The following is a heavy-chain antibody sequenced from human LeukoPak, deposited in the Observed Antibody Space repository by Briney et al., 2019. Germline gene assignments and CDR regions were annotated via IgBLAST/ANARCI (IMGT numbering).Heavy chain of an antibody. CDR1: GFTFSSYW. D-gene: IGHD6-13*01. V-gene: IGHV3-74*03. CDR3: AREGIAAAGRGLNWFDP. Sequence: GGSLRLSCAASGFTFSSYWMHWVRQAPGKGLVWVSRINSDGSSIMYADSVKGRFTISRDNAKNSLYLQMNSLRAEDTAVYYCAREGIAAAGRGLNWFDPWGQGTLVTVSS. J-gene: IGHJ5*02. CDR2: INSDGSSI.